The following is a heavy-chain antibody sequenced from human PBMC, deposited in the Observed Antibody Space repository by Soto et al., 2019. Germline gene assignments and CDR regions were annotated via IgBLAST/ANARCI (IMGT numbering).Heavy chain of an antibody. J-gene: IGHJ2*01. CDR2: ISATGGNI. CDR1: GFTFSDYA. CDR3: AKVAGGLGYFDL. Sequence: GGSLRLSCVASGFTFSDYAMTWVRQAPGKGLEWGATISATGGNIEYTDSLKGRFTISRDNSKNTLYLQLNGLTSDDTAVHYCAKVAGGLGYFDLWGRGTLVTVSS. D-gene: IGHD3-16*01. V-gene: IGHV3-23*01.